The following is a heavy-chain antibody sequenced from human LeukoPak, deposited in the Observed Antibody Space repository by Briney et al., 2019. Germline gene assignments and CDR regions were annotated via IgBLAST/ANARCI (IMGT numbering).Heavy chain of an antibody. V-gene: IGHV3-33*01. J-gene: IGHJ4*02. CDR1: GFTFSDYA. D-gene: IGHD3-22*01. Sequence: GRSLRLSLAASGFTFSDYAMHWVRQAPGKGLEWVAVIGYDGSNKYDADSVKGRFTISRDNSKNMMYLQMNSLRSEDTAVYYCARDRYYYDSSGYIRGISFDYWGEGTLVTVSS. CDR3: ARDRYYYDSSGYIRGISFDY. CDR2: IGYDGSNK.